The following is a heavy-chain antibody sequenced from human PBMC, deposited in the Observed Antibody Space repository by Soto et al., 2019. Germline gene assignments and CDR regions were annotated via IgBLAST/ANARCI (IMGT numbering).Heavy chain of an antibody. CDR2: IYYSGST. Sequence: SETLSLTCTVSGGSISSGGYYWSWIRQHPGKGLEWIGYIYYSGSTNYNPSLKSRVTISVDTSKNQFSLKLSSVTAADTAVYYCARDKYSGYDPADYYYYYMDVWGKGTTVTVSS. V-gene: IGHV4-61*08. J-gene: IGHJ6*03. CDR3: ARDKYSGYDPADYYYYYMDV. CDR1: GGSISSGGYY. D-gene: IGHD5-12*01.